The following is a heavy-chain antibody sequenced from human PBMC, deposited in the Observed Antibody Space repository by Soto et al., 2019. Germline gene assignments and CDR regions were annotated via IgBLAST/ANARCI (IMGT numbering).Heavy chain of an antibody. D-gene: IGHD2-15*01. V-gene: IGHV3-48*03. CDR3: ATGLRGYSYGPEY. CDR1: GFTFSSCE. CDR2: ISNTGNTI. Sequence: EVQLVESGGGLVQPGGSLRLSCAASGFTFSSCEMNWVRQAPGKGLEWVSYISNTGNTIFYADSVSGRFTISRDNAKKSLFLQMSSLRAEDTAVYYCATGLRGYSYGPEYWGQGTLVTVSS. J-gene: IGHJ4*02.